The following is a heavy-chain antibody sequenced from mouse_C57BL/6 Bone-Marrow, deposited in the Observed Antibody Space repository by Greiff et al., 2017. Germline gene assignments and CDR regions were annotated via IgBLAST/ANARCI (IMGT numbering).Heavy chain of an antibody. CDR3: ANHLAY. J-gene: IGHJ3*01. CDR2: IDPSDSYT. V-gene: IGHV1-69*01. CDR1: GYTFTSYW. Sequence: QVQLQQSGAELVMPGASVKLSCKASGYTFTSYWMHWVKQRPGQGLEWIGEIDPSDSYTNYNQKFKGKSTLTVDKSSITAYMQLSSLTSDDSAVYYCANHLAYWGQGTLVTVSA.